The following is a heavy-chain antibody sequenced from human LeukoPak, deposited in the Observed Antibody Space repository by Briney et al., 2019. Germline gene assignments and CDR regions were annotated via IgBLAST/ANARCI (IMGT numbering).Heavy chain of an antibody. CDR1: DYSISSGYGYY. J-gene: IGHJ4*02. Sequence: SETLSLTCTVSDYSISSGYGYYRGWIRQPPGKGLEWIGNIYHSGITYYNHFNSSLKSRVTISIDTSKNQFSLRLTSVTAADTAVYFCATLVSTRYYFDYWGQGTLVTVSS. V-gene: IGHV4-38-2*02. D-gene: IGHD5/OR15-5a*01. CDR3: ATLVSTRYYFDY. CDR2: IYHSGIT.